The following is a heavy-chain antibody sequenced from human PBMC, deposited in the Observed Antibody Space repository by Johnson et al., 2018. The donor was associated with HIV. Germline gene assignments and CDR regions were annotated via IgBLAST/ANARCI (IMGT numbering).Heavy chain of an antibody. CDR2: TNSDGSST. J-gene: IGHJ3*02. CDR1: GLIFSRSW. V-gene: IGHV3-74*02. CDR3: AKGDYGDYEGSDAFDI. D-gene: IGHD4-17*01. Sequence: VQLVESGGGVVQPGRSLRLSCAASGLIFSRSWIHWVRQAPGKGLVWVSRTNSDGSSTNYADSVKGRFTISRDKAKNTLHLQMNSLRAEDTAVYYCAKGDYGDYEGSDAFDIWGQGTMVTVSS.